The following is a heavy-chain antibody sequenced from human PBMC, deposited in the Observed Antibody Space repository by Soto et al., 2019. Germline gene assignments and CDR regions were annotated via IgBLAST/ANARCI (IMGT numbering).Heavy chain of an antibody. CDR1: GYTFTSYA. Sequence: ASVKVSCKASGYTFTSYAMHWVRQAPGQRLEWMGWINAGNGNTKYSQKFQGRVTITRDTSASTAYMELSSLRSEDTAVYYCARENWGIYTDHDLDYWGQGTLVTISS. V-gene: IGHV1-3*01. D-gene: IGHD6-13*01. CDR2: INAGNGNT. J-gene: IGHJ4*02. CDR3: ARENWGIYTDHDLDY.